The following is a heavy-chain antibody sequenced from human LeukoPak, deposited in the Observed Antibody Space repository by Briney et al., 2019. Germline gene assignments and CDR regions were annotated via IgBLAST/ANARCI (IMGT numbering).Heavy chain of an antibody. CDR2: SNPHSGYT. Sequence: ASVKVSCKVSGYIFTGYFLHWVRRAPGQGLEWMGGSNPHSGYTNYAQKFQGRVNMTRDTSISTASMELSRLRSDDTAVYYCARLSDFSDSSGYPYYLDFWGQGTLVTVSS. CDR3: ARLSDFSDSSGYPYYLDF. CDR1: GYIFTGYF. D-gene: IGHD3-22*01. V-gene: IGHV1-2*02. J-gene: IGHJ4*02.